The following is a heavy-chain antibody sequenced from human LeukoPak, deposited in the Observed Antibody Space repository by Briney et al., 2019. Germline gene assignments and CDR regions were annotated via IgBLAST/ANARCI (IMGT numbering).Heavy chain of an antibody. CDR3: AARIAVGVFDY. CDR2: IYYSAST. Sequence: PSETLSLTCTVSGGSISSYYWSWIRQPPGKRLEWMGYIYYSASTNYNPSLKSRVTISVDTSKNQFSLKLSSVTAADTAVYYCAARIAVGVFDYWGQGPLVTVSS. CDR1: GGSISSYY. D-gene: IGHD6-19*01. J-gene: IGHJ4*02. V-gene: IGHV4-59*01.